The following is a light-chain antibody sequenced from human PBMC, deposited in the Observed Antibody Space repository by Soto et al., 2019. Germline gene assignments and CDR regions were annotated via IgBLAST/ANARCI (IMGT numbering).Light chain of an antibody. CDR2: GAS. Sequence: EIVLTQSPGPLSLSQGERATLSCRARPSVSSSYLAWYQQKPGQAPRLLIYGASSMATGIPDRCRGSGAGTAVTLTISTLEPEDFAVYYCHQYGSSPPSNFGQGTKLEIK. CDR3: HQYGSSPPSN. V-gene: IGKV3-20*01. J-gene: IGKJ2*01. CDR1: PSVSSSY.